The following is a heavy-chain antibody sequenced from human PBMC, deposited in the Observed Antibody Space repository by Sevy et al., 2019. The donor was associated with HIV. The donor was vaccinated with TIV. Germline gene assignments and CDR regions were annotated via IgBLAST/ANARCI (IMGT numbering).Heavy chain of an antibody. V-gene: IGHV3-30-3*01. CDR2: ISYDGGNK. J-gene: IGHJ4*02. D-gene: IGHD5-18*01. CDR1: GFTFSRYA. Sequence: GGSLRLSCAASGFTFSRYAMHWVRQAPGKGLEWEAVISYDGGNKYFTDSLKGRFTISRDNSKNTLILQMNSLRPEDTAVYYCARNGTGHSYGTPPWYWGQGTLVTVSS. CDR3: ARNGTGHSYGTPPWY.